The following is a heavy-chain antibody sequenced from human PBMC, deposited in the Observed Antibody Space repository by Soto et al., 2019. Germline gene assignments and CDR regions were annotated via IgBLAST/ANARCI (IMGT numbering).Heavy chain of an antibody. V-gene: IGHV3-23*01. CDR1: GLTFSSYA. J-gene: IGHJ4*02. CDR3: ANEGQWMVRFKPVVY. Sequence: HPGGSLRLSCAASGLTFSSYALSWVRQAPGKGLEWISAISGSGGSTYYAASVKGRFTISRDNSKNTLYLQMNSLRAEDTAVYYCANEGQWMVRFKPVVYWGQGTLVTVSS. CDR2: ISGSGGST. D-gene: IGHD6-19*01.